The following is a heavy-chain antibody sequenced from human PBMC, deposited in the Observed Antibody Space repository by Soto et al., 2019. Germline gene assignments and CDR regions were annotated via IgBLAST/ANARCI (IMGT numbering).Heavy chain of an antibody. CDR1: SASISSSGYS. Sequence: QLQLQASGSGLLEPSQTMSLTCAVSSASISSSGYSWNWIRQAPGSGLEWIGSFLYTGTSPYDPSRMRPVTFTAYMSKNQFSLQLTSVSAVDTGVYHCARGGGLTACAGYCPPDFWGKGPLVTVS. V-gene: IGHV4-30-2*01. D-gene: IGHD2-21*02. CDR2: FLYTGTS. CDR3: ARGGGLTACAGYCPPDF. J-gene: IGHJ4*02.